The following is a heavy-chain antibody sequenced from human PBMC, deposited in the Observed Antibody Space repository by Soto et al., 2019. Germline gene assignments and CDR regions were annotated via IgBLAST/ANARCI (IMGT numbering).Heavy chain of an antibody. D-gene: IGHD4-17*01. V-gene: IGHV3-23*01. CDR1: GFTFSSYA. J-gene: IGHJ3*02. CDR3: AKDRLDYGDFFVAFDI. CDR2: ISGSGGST. Sequence: ESGGGLVQPGGSLRLSCAASGFTFSSYAMSWVRQAPGKGLEWVSAISGSGGSTYYADSVKGRFTISRDNSKNTLYLQMNSLRAEDTAVYYCAKDRLDYGDFFVAFDIWGQGTMVTVSS.